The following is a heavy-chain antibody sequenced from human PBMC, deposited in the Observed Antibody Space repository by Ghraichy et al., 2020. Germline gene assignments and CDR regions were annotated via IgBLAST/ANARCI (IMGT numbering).Heavy chain of an antibody. Sequence: GGSLRLSCAASGFTFSSYGMHWVRQAPGKGLEWVAFIRYDGSNKYYADSVKGRFTISRVNSKNTLYLQMNSLRAEDTAVYYCAKDRGGYSYGYGGMDVWGQGTTVTVSS. J-gene: IGHJ6*02. V-gene: IGHV3-30*02. D-gene: IGHD5-18*01. CDR2: IRYDGSNK. CDR1: GFTFSSYG. CDR3: AKDRGGYSYGYGGMDV.